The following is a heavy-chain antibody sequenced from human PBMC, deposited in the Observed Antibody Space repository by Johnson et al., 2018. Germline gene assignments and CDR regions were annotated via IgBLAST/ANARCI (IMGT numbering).Heavy chain of an antibody. CDR1: GDSISSYY. CDR2: IYYNGDT. D-gene: IGHD1-26*01. V-gene: IGHV4-59*01. CDR3: AREWSAFDV. J-gene: IGHJ3*01. Sequence: QVQLQESGPGLVKPSETLSLTCTVSGDSISSYYWSWIRQPPGKGLEWIAFIYYNGDTSYNPSLKSRVTISLDTSKNHFPLKLSSVTAADTAVYYCAREWSAFDVWGQGTMVTVSS.